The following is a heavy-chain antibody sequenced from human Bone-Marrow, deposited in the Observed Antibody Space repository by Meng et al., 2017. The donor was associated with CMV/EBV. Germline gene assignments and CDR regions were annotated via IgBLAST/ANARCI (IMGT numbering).Heavy chain of an antibody. CDR1: GVSVSSDTYY. Sequence: GSLRLSCTVSGVSVSSDTYYWSWIRQPPGKGLEWIGYIYYSGTTNYNPSLKSRVTISVDTSKNLFSLKLSSVTAADTAVYYCARHLRAYDTSGYYFTGDAFNIWGQGPM. J-gene: IGHJ3*02. D-gene: IGHD3-22*01. CDR2: IYYSGTT. CDR3: ARHLRAYDTSGYYFTGDAFNI. V-gene: IGHV4-61*01.